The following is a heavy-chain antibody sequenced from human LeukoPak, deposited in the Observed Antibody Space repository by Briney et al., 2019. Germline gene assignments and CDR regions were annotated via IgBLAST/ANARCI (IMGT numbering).Heavy chain of an antibody. CDR3: ARVASPWALYYHMDV. CDR1: GYTSTGYY. V-gene: IGHV1-2*02. J-gene: IGHJ6*03. D-gene: IGHD5-12*01. CDR2: INANGGGT. Sequence: ASVKVSCKASGYTSTGYYLHWVRQAPGQGLEWMGWINANGGGTKYAQKFQGRVTMTRDTSISTAYMELSRLTSDDTAVYYCARVASPWALYYHMDVWGKGTTVTVSS.